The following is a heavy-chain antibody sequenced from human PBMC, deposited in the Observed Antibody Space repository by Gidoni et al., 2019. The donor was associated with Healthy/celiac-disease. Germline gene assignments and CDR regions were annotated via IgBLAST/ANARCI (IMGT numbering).Heavy chain of an antibody. CDR1: GFTFSSYS. D-gene: IGHD3-16*01. V-gene: IGHV3-21*01. CDR2: ISSSSSYI. Sequence: EVQLVESGGGLVKPGGSLRLSCAASGFTFSSYSMNWVRQAPGKGLEWVSSISSSSSYIYYADSVKGRFTISRDNAKNSLYLQMNSLRAEDTAVYYCARAGAYDRGEGFDPWGQGTLVTVSS. CDR3: ARAGAYDRGEGFDP. J-gene: IGHJ5*02.